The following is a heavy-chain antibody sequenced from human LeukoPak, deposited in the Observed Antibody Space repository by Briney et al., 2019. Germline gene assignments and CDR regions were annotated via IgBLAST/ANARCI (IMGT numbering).Heavy chain of an antibody. CDR3: TTLGMRAAHSEF. D-gene: IGHD6-25*01. CDR2: IVRGVDGGTT. Sequence: PGGSLRLSCSISGFPFSNAWMNWVRQFPGEGLEWVGRIVRGVDGGTTDFAAPVKGRFTISRDDSTNTLFLQMNSLKTEDTAVYYCTTLGMRAAHSEFRGQGTLVTVSS. V-gene: IGHV3-15*04. J-gene: IGHJ4*02. CDR1: GFPFSNAW.